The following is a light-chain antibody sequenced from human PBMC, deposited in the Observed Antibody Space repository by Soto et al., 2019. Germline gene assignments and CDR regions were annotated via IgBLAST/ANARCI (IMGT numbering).Light chain of an antibody. V-gene: IGKV3-20*01. CDR3: QHYGSSPRGT. CDR2: GAS. J-gene: IGKJ1*01. CDR1: QSVSSNY. Sequence: IVLTQSPGTLSLSPGERATLSCWASQSVSSNYLAWYQQKPGQAPRLLIYGASSRATGISDRFSGSGSGTDFTLTISRLEPEDLAVYYCQHYGSSPRGTFGQGTKVEI.